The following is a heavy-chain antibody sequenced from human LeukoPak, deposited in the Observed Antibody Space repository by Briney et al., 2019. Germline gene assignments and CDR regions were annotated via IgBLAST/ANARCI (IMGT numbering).Heavy chain of an antibody. CDR3: ARHRSSWLIDY. CDR2: ISGSGGST. CDR1: GFTFSSYA. Sequence: GPLRLSCAASGFTFSSYAMSWVRQAPGKGLEWVSAISGSGGSTYYADSVKGRFTISRGNSKNTLYLQMNSLRAEDTAVYYCARHRSSWLIDYWGQGTLVTVSS. D-gene: IGHD6-6*01. V-gene: IGHV3-23*01. J-gene: IGHJ4*02.